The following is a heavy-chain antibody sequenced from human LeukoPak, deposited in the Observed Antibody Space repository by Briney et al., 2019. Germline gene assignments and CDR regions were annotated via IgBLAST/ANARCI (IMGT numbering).Heavy chain of an antibody. D-gene: IGHD6-6*01. Sequence: GGSLRLSCAASGFTFSSYGMYWVRQAPGKGLEWVAVIWYDGSNKYYADSVKGRFTISRDNSKNTLYLQMNSLRAEDTAVYYCARPKYSSSSYYYYGMDVWGQGTTVTVSS. J-gene: IGHJ6*02. CDR2: IWYDGSNK. CDR1: GFTFSSYG. V-gene: IGHV3-33*01. CDR3: ARPKYSSSSYYYYGMDV.